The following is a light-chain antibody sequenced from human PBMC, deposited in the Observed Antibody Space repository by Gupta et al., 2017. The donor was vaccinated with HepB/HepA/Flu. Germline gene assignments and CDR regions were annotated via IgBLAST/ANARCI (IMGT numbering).Light chain of an antibody. V-gene: IGKV3-11*01. J-gene: IGKJ2*01. Sequence: EVVLTQSPLTLSLSPGERATLSCRASQTIGTFLGWYQQRPGQSPRLLIFDVFNVATGVPDRFSGSESGTEFTLTISRLEPEEFALYYCQQGVSWPTTFGQGTKLEIK. CDR1: QTIGTF. CDR3: QQGVSWPTT. CDR2: DVF.